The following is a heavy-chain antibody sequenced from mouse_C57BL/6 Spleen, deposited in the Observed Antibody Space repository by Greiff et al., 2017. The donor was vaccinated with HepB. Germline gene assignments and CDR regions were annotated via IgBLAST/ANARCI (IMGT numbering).Heavy chain of an antibody. J-gene: IGHJ4*01. D-gene: IGHD1-1*01. CDR1: GYTFTSYW. CDR2: IDPNSGGT. CDR3: ARPDYYGSSLWAMDY. Sequence: QVQLQQPGAELVKPGASVKLSCKASGYTFTSYWMHWVKQRPGRGLEWIGRIDPNSGGTKYNEKFKSKATLTVDKPSSTAYMQLSSLKSEDSAVYYCARPDYYGSSLWAMDYWGQGTSVTVSS. V-gene: IGHV1-72*01.